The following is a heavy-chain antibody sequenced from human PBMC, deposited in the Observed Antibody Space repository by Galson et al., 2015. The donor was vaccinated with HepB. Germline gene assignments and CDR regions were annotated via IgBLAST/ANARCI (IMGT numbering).Heavy chain of an antibody. Sequence: SLRLSCAASGFTFSSYAMHWVRQAPGKGLEWVAVISYDGSNKYYADSVKGRFTISRDNSKNTLYLQMNSLRAEDTAVYYCARPGLLWFGEETWDWFDPWGQGTLVTVSS. CDR3: ARPGLLWFGEETWDWFDP. CDR1: GFTFSSYA. CDR2: ISYDGSNK. D-gene: IGHD3-10*01. V-gene: IGHV3-30-3*01. J-gene: IGHJ5*02.